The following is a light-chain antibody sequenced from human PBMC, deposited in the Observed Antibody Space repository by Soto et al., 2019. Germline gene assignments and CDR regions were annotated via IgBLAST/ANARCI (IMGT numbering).Light chain of an antibody. V-gene: IGKV3-20*01. CDR3: QQYGSSPRT. CDR2: GAS. J-gene: IGKJ4*01. Sequence: EIVLTQSPGTLSLSPGERATLSCRASQSVSSSYLAWYQQKPGQAPRLLIYGASSRATGIPDRFSGSGSGTDFTLTISRLEPEDVAVYSCQQYGSSPRTFGGGTKVEIK. CDR1: QSVSSSY.